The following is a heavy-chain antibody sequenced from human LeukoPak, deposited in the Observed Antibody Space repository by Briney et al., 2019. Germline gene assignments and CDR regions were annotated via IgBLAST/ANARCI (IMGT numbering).Heavy chain of an antibody. CDR3: AREVQGTFDY. CDR1: GGTFSSYS. Sequence: GASVKVSCKASGGTFSSYSISWVRQAPGQGLEWMGGIVPFFGAADCAQRFQGRVTITADKSTSTAYMELARLRSDDTAMYFCAREVQGTFDYWGQGTLVTVSS. D-gene: IGHD1-1*01. CDR2: IVPFFGAA. J-gene: IGHJ4*02. V-gene: IGHV1-69*06.